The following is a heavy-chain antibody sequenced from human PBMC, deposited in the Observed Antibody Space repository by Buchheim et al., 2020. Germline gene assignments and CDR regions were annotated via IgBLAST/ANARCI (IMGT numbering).Heavy chain of an antibody. CDR2: IDAIGYTI. J-gene: IGHJ4*02. CDR1: GLTFRDYD. V-gene: IGHV3-48*01. Sequence: EVQLVESGGALVQPGESLRLSCSASGLTFRDYDMNWVRQAPGKGLEWISYIDAIGYTIYYPDPVRGRFTISRDNAKNSLYPQMHSLRAEDTAVYYCASWYFYNSSGSFYTFDNWGQGTL. CDR3: ASWYFYNSSGSFYTFDN. D-gene: IGHD3-22*01.